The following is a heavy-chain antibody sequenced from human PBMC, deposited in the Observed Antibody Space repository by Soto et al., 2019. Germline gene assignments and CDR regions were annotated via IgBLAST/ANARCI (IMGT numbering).Heavy chain of an antibody. V-gene: IGHV5-51*01. D-gene: IGHD2-2*03. J-gene: IGHJ6*02. CDR3: ARQVGYCSSTSCDGYYYYGMDV. CDR1: GYSFTSYW. CDR2: IYPGDSDT. Sequence: GESLKISCKGSGYSFTSYWIGWVRQMLGKGLEWMGIIYPGDSDTRYSPSFQGQVTISADKSISTAYLQWSGLKASDTAMYYCARQVGYCSSTSCDGYYYYGMDVWGQGTTVTVSS.